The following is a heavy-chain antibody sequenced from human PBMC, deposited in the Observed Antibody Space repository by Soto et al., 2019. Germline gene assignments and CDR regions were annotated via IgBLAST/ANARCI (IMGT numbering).Heavy chain of an antibody. Sequence: SETLSLTCAVSCGSISSGGYSWSWIRQPPGKGLEWIGYIYHSGSTYYNPSLKSRVTISVDRSKNQFSLKLSSVTAADTAVYYCARVPDRCGQGTLVTVSS. CDR2: IYHSGST. V-gene: IGHV4-30-2*01. CDR3: ARVPDR. J-gene: IGHJ5*02. CDR1: CGSISSGGYS. D-gene: IGHD2-2*01.